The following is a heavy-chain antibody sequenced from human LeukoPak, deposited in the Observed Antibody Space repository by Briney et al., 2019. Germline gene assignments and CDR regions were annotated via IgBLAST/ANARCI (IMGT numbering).Heavy chain of an antibody. CDR2: ISTDARTI. Sequence: GGSLRLSCAASGFAFSTNWMHWVRHAPGKGLVWVSHISTDARTITYADFVKGRFTISRDNAKNTLYLQMNSLRAEDTALYYCVRGQATAWGLDYWGQGTLVTVSS. D-gene: IGHD6-13*01. CDR1: GFAFSTNW. J-gene: IGHJ4*02. CDR3: VRGQATAWGLDY. V-gene: IGHV3-74*01.